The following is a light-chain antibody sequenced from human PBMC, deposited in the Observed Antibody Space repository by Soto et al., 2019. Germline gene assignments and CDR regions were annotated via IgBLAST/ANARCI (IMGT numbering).Light chain of an antibody. J-gene: IGLJ3*02. V-gene: IGLV4-69*01. CDR3: QTWGTGIRV. CDR2: VNSDGSH. Sequence: QSVLTQSPSASASLGAPVKLTCTLSSGHSSYAIAWHQQQPEKGPRYLMKVNSDGSHSKGDGIPDRFSGSSSGAERYLTISRLQSEDEAYYYCQTWGTGIRVFGGGTQLTVL. CDR1: SGHSSYA.